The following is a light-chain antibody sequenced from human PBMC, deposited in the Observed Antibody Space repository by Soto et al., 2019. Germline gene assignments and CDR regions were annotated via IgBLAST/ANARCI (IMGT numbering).Light chain of an antibody. V-gene: IGKV1-5*03. CDR1: QSISNW. J-gene: IGKJ1*01. CDR3: QHYNSS. CDR2: KAS. Sequence: DIQMTQSPSTLSASVGDRVTITCRASQSISNWLAWYQQKPGKAPKLLIYKASNLESGVPSRFSGSGSGTEFTLTISSLQPDDFATYYCQHYNSSFGQGTKVEIK.